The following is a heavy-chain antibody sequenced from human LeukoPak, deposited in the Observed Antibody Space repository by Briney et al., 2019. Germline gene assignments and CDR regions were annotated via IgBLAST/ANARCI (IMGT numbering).Heavy chain of an antibody. CDR1: GYSFTSYW. Sequence: GESLKISCKGSGYSFTSYWSSWVRQMPGKGLEWMGRIDPSDSYTNYSPSFQGHVTISADKSISTAYLQWSSLKASDTAMYYCAIGASHRVNSSGLLWGQGTLVTVSS. D-gene: IGHD6-19*01. CDR3: AIGASHRVNSSGLL. J-gene: IGHJ4*02. CDR2: IDPSDSYT. V-gene: IGHV5-10-1*01.